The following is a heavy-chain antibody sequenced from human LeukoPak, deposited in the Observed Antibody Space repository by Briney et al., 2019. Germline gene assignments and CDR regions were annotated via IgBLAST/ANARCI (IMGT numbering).Heavy chain of an antibody. J-gene: IGHJ3*02. Sequence: ASVKVSCKASGYTFTGYYMHWVRQAPGQGLEWMGWINPNSGGTNYAQKFQGRVTMTTDTSTSTAYMELRSLRSGDTAVYYCARQWLAFDAFDIWGQGTMVTVSS. CDR3: ARQWLAFDAFDI. D-gene: IGHD6-19*01. CDR2: INPNSGGT. CDR1: GYTFTGYY. V-gene: IGHV1-2*02.